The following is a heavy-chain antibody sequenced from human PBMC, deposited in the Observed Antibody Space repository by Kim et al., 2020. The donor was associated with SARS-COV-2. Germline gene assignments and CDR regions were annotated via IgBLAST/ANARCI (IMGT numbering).Heavy chain of an antibody. CDR3: ARQDTGYSYGIDY. J-gene: IGHJ4*02. Sequence: SPSFQGQVTISADKSISTAYLQWSSLKASDTAMYYCARQDTGYSYGIDYWGQGTLVTVSS. D-gene: IGHD5-18*01. V-gene: IGHV5-51*01.